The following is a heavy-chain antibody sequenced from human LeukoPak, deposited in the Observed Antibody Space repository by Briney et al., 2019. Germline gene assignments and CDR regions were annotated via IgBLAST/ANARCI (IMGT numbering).Heavy chain of an antibody. CDR1: GFTFSSYE. CDR2: ISSSGSTI. V-gene: IGHV3-48*03. Sequence: GGSLRLSCAASGFTFSSYEMNWVRQAPGKGLEWVSYISSSGSTIYYADSVKGRFTISRDNAKNSLYLQMNSLRAEDTAVYYCATLWFGAARYYYYYMDVWGKGTTVTISS. J-gene: IGHJ6*03. CDR3: ATLWFGAARYYYYYMDV. D-gene: IGHD3-10*01.